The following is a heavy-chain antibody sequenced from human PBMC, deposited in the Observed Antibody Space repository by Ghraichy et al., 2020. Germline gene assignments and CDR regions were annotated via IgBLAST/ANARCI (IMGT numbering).Heavy chain of an antibody. CDR2: LYYSGST. Sequence: SENLSLTCTVSGGSVSSGDYYWSWIRQPPGKGLEWIGYLYYSGSTNYNPSLKSRVSISVDTSKNQFSLKLSSVTAADTAVYYCARDGGDYGAYNWFDPWGQGTLVTVLS. J-gene: IGHJ5*02. V-gene: IGHV4-61*08. D-gene: IGHD4-17*01. CDR3: ARDGGDYGAYNWFDP. CDR1: GGSVSSGDYY.